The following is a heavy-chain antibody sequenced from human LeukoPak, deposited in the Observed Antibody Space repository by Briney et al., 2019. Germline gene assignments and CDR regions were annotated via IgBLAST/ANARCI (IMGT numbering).Heavy chain of an antibody. V-gene: IGHV3-53*01. D-gene: IGHD7-27*01. Sequence: GGSLRLSCAASGFTVSSNYMTWVRQAPGKGLEWVSVIYGNNITFYADSVKGRFTISRDNAKNSLYLQMNSLRAEDTAVYYCARDFAQTGDYHHFDYWGQGTPVTVSS. J-gene: IGHJ4*02. CDR3: ARDFAQTGDYHHFDY. CDR2: IYGNNIT. CDR1: GFTVSSNY.